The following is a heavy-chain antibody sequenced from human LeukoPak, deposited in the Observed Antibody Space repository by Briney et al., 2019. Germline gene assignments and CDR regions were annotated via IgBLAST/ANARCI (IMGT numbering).Heavy chain of an antibody. CDR1: GFTFSSYS. Sequence: QPGRSLRLSCAASGFTFSSYSMNWVRQAPGKGLEWVSYISSSSSTIYYADSVKGRFTISRDNAKNSLYLQMNSLRAEDTAVYYCARITIFGVVNSPDYWGQGTLVTVSS. CDR3: ARITIFGVVNSPDY. CDR2: ISSSSSTI. V-gene: IGHV3-48*01. J-gene: IGHJ4*02. D-gene: IGHD3-3*01.